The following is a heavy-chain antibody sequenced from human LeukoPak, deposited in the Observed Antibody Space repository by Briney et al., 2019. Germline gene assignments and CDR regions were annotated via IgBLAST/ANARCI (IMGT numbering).Heavy chain of an antibody. CDR2: ISGSGGST. CDR1: GFTFSSYG. CDR3: AKDRGDYYDISLINAFDI. V-gene: IGHV3-23*01. Sequence: GGSLRLSCAASGFTFSSYGMSWVRQAPGKGLEWVSAISGSGGSTYYADSVKGRFTISRDNSKNTLYLQMNSLRAEDTAVYYCAKDRGDYYDISLINAFDIWGQGAMVTVSS. J-gene: IGHJ3*02. D-gene: IGHD3-22*01.